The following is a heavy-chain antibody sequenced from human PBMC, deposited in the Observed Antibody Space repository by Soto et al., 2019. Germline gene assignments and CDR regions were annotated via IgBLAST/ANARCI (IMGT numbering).Heavy chain of an antibody. Sequence: EVQVVESGGGLVQPGGSLRLSCAASGFTFSSNSMNWVRQAPGKGLEWISYISSSSSTIYADSVKGRFTISRDNAKNSLYLQMNSLRDDETAVYYCARVIWSGHLTSDLWGQGTLVTVSS. CDR3: ARVIWSGHLTSDL. V-gene: IGHV3-48*02. CDR1: GFTFSSNS. D-gene: IGHD3-3*01. CDR2: ISSSSSTI. J-gene: IGHJ5*02.